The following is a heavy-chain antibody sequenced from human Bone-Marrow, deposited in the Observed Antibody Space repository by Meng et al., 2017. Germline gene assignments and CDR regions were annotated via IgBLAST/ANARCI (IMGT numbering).Heavy chain of an antibody. CDR2: INSDGSST. CDR1: GFTFSSYW. Sequence: EGQLVESGVGLVQPGGSLRLSCAASGFTFSSYWMPWVRQAPGKGLVWVSRINSDGSSTSYADSMKGQFTISRENAKNTLYLQMNSLRAEDTALYYCAKYSYGLGDYLDYWGQGALVTVSS. V-gene: IGHV3/OR16-13*01. J-gene: IGHJ4*02. CDR3: AKYSYGLGDYLDY. D-gene: IGHD5-18*01.